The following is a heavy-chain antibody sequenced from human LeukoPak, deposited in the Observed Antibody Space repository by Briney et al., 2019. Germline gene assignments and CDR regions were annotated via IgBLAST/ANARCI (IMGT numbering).Heavy chain of an antibody. CDR3: ARVRAVAEDWYFDL. Sequence: ASVKVSCRASGYTFTSYGISWVRQAPGQGREGRGWISAYNGNTNYAQKLQGRVTMTTDTSPSTAYLELRSLSSDDTAVYYCARVRAVAEDWYFDLWGRGTLVTVSS. J-gene: IGHJ2*01. V-gene: IGHV1-18*04. D-gene: IGHD6-19*01. CDR1: GYTFTSYG. CDR2: ISAYNGNT.